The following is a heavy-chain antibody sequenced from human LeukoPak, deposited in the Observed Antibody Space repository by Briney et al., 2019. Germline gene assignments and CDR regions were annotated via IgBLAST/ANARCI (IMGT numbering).Heavy chain of an antibody. CDR2: VYYSGSN. CDR3: ARVVLTSYYIDY. Sequence: SQTLSLTCTVSGGSISSGDYYWSWIRQPPGKGLEWIGYVYYSGSNYCNPSLKSRVTISVDTSENQFSLKLSSVTAADTAVYYCARVVLTSYYIDYWGQGTLVTVSS. D-gene: IGHD1-26*01. J-gene: IGHJ4*02. CDR1: GGSISSGDYY. V-gene: IGHV4-30-4*08.